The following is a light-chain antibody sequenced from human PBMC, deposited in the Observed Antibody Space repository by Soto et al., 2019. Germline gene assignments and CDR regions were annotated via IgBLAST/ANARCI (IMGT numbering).Light chain of an antibody. J-gene: IGLJ2*01. CDR1: SSDVGSYNI. V-gene: IGLV2-23*01. CDR3: CSYAGSSTPVV. Sequence: QSALTQPASVSGSPGQSITISCTGTSSDVGSYNIVSWYQQHPGKAPKLMIYEGSKRPSGVSNRFSGSKSGNTASLTISGLQAEDEADYYGCSYAGSSTPVVFGGGTKLTVL. CDR2: EGS.